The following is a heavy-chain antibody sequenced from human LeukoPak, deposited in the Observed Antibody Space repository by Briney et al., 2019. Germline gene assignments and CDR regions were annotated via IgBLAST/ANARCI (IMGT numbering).Heavy chain of an antibody. J-gene: IGHJ6*02. Sequence: SSETLSLTCAVYGGSFSGYYWSWIRQPPGKGLEWIGEINHSGSTNYNPSLKSRVTISVDTSKNQFSLKLSSVTAADTAVYYCARDRGVAARPDGMDVWGQGTTVTVSS. CDR1: GGSFSGYY. D-gene: IGHD6-6*01. CDR2: INHSGST. CDR3: ARDRGVAARPDGMDV. V-gene: IGHV4-34*01.